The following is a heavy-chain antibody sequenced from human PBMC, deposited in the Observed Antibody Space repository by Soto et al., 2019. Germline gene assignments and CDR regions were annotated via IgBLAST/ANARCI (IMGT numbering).Heavy chain of an antibody. D-gene: IGHD3-22*01. CDR2: INPNSGGT. CDR1: GYAFTGYY. J-gene: IGHJ5*02. CDR3: ARDRVYYYDSSGYQRRNNWFDP. Sequence: RASVKVSWKASGYAFTGYYMHWVLQAPGQGLEWMGWINPNSGGTNYAQKFQGRVTMTRDTSISTAYMELSRLRSDDTAVYYCARDRVYYYDSSGYQRRNNWFDPWGQGTLVTVSS. V-gene: IGHV1-2*02.